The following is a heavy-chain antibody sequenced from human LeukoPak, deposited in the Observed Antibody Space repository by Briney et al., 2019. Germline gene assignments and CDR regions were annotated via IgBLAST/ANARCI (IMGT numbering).Heavy chain of an antibody. J-gene: IGHJ4*02. CDR3: ARGGYNLAFAFDY. CDR2: INRDGSST. D-gene: IGHD5-24*01. V-gene: IGHV3-74*01. CDR1: GFTFSSYW. Sequence: GGSLRLSCAASGFTFSSYWMHWVRQAPGKGLVWVSRINRDGSSTSYADSVKGRFTISRDNAKNTLYLQMNSLRAEDTAVYYCARGGYNLAFAFDYWGQGTLVTVSS.